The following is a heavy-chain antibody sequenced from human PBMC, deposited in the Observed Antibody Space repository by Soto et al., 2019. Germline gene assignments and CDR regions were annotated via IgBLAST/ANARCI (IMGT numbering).Heavy chain of an antibody. CDR1: GFTFSIYA. CDR2: ISGSGGST. CDR3: AKREGYGVVDY. Sequence: EVQVLESGGGLIQPGGSLALSCAVSGFTFSIYAMSWVRQAPGKGLEWVSGISGSGGSTYYADSVKGRFTISRDNSKNTLYLQMNSLRAEDTAVYYCAKREGYGVVDYWGQGTLVTVSS. D-gene: IGHD5-12*01. V-gene: IGHV3-23*01. J-gene: IGHJ4*02.